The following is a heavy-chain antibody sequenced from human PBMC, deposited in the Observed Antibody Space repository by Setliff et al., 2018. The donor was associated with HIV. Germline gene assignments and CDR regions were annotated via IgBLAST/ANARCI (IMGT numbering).Heavy chain of an antibody. V-gene: IGHV1-69*10. D-gene: IGHD6-13*01. Sequence: SVKVSCKASGGSFTSYVISWVRQAPGQGLEWMGGIILFLRVINYAQKFQGRVTITRDTSANTAYMELGNLRSEDTAIYYCLRRATAAEVFDYWGQGTLVTVSS. J-gene: IGHJ4*02. CDR2: IILFLRVI. CDR1: GGSFTSYV. CDR3: LRRATAAEVFDY.